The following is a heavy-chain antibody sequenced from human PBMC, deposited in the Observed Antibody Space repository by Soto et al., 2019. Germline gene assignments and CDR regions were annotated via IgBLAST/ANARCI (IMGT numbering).Heavy chain of an antibody. CDR3: AREGYSYGYGAFDY. CDR2: INAGNGNT. V-gene: IGHV1-3*01. D-gene: IGHD5-18*01. Sequence: QVQLVQSGAEVKKPGASVKVSCKASGYTFTSYAMHWVRQAPGQRLEWMGWINAGNGNTKYSQKFQGRVTITRDTSVSTAYMEPSSLRFEDTAMYYCAREGYSYGYGAFDYWGQGTLVTVSS. J-gene: IGHJ4*02. CDR1: GYTFTSYA.